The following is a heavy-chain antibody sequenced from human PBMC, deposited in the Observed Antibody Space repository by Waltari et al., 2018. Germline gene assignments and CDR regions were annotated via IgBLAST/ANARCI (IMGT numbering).Heavy chain of an antibody. CDR1: GFTFSSYS. Sequence: EVQLVESGGGLVQPGGSLRLSCAASGFTFSSYSMNWVRQAPGKGVEWVSYISSSSSTIYYAASVKGRFTISRDNAKNSLYLQMNSLRAEDTAVYYCARVSSWYNWFDPWGQGTLVTVSS. J-gene: IGHJ5*02. D-gene: IGHD6-13*01. V-gene: IGHV3-48*01. CDR3: ARVSSWYNWFDP. CDR2: ISSSSSTI.